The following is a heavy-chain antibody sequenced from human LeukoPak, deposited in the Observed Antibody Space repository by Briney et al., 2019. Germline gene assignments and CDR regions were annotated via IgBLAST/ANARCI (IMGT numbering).Heavy chain of an antibody. CDR2: INTNTGNP. V-gene: IGHV7-4-1*02. CDR1: GYTFTSYY. D-gene: IGHD3-22*01. Sequence: ATVKVSCKASGYTFTSYYMHWVRQAPGQGLEWMGWINTNTGNPTYAQGFTGRFVFSLDTSVSTAYLQISSLKAEDTAVYYCARDSYYYDSSGYYHNWFDPWGQGTLVTVSS. CDR3: ARDSYYYDSSGYYHNWFDP. J-gene: IGHJ5*02.